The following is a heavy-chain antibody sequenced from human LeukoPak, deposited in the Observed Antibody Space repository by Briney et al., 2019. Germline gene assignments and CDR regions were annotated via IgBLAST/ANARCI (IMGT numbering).Heavy chain of an antibody. CDR2: ISYDGSNE. CDR1: GFTFSSYV. D-gene: IGHD6-6*01. Sequence: GGSLRLSCAASGFTFSSYVMHWVRQAPGKGLEWVAIISYDGSNEYYADSVKGRFTISRDNSKNTLYLQMNSLRAADTAAYYCATDKGTSYLSSFDYWGQGTLVTVSS. J-gene: IGHJ4*02. CDR3: ATDKGTSYLSSFDY. V-gene: IGHV3-30*04.